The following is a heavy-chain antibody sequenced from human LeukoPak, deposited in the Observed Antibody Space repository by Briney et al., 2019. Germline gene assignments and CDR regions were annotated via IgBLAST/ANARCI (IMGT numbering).Heavy chain of an antibody. D-gene: IGHD4-17*01. V-gene: IGHV3-23*01. CDR2: ISGSGGST. Sequence: GGSLRLSCAASGFTFSSYAMSWVRQAPGKGLEWVSAISGSGGSTYYADSVKGRFTISRDNSKNTLYLQMNSLRAEDTAVYYCAKVPSGGDYYYYYYGMDFWGQGTTVTVSS. CDR3: AKVPSGGDYYYYYYGMDF. CDR1: GFTFSSYA. J-gene: IGHJ6*02.